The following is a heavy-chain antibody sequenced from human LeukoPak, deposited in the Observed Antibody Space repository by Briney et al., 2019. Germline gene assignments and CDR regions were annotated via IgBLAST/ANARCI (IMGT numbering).Heavy chain of an antibody. Sequence: PGGSLRLSCAASGFTFSDYYMSWIRQAPGKGLEWVSYISSSGSTIYYADSVKGRFTISRDNAKNSLYLQMNSLRAEDTAVYYCARDSQLGPAVLLWFGPRGWFDPWGQGTLVTVSS. D-gene: IGHD3-10*01. J-gene: IGHJ5*02. CDR2: ISSSGSTI. V-gene: IGHV3-11*04. CDR1: GFTFSDYY. CDR3: ARDSQLGPAVLLWFGPRGWFDP.